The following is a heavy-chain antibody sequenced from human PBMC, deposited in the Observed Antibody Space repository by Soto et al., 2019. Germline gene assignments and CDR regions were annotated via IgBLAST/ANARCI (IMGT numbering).Heavy chain of an antibody. CDR1: GGSFSGYY. V-gene: IGHV4-34*01. J-gene: IGHJ4*02. CDR2: INHSGST. CDR3: ARGSPGELLRAFFDY. D-gene: IGHD1-26*01. Sequence: QVQLQQWGAGLLKPSETLSLTCAVYGGSFSGYYWSWIRQPPGKGLEWIGEINHSGSTNYNPSLKSRVTISVDTSKNQFSLKLSSVTAADTAVYYCARGSPGELLRAFFDYWGQGTLVTVSS.